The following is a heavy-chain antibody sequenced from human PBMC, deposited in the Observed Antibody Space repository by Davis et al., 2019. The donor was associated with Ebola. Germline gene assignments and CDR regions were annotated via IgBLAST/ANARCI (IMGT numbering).Heavy chain of an antibody. CDR2: ISSSSSYI. CDR1: GFTFSSYS. V-gene: IGHV3-21*04. Sequence: GESLKISCAASGFTFSSYSMNWVRQAPGKGLEWVSSISSSSSYIYYADSVKGRFTISRDNSKNTLYLQMNSLRAEDTAVYYCAKRNGPWVTSDKVDVWGQGTTVTVSS. CDR3: AKRNGPWVTSDKVDV. D-gene: IGHD2-2*01. J-gene: IGHJ6*02.